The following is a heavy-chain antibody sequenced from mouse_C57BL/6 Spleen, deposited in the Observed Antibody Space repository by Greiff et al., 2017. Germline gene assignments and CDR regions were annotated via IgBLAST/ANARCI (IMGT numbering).Heavy chain of an antibody. Sequence: EVQLQESGPGLVKPSQSLSLTCSVTGYSITSGYYWNWIRQFPGNKLEWMGYISYDGSNNYNPSLKNRISITRDTSKNQCFLKLNPVTTEDTATYVCARGYDGYSRAYYYGMDYWGQGTSVTVSA. V-gene: IGHV3-6*01. CDR2: ISYDGSN. CDR3: ARGYDGYSRAYYYGMDY. J-gene: IGHJ4*01. D-gene: IGHD2-3*01. CDR1: GYSITSGYY.